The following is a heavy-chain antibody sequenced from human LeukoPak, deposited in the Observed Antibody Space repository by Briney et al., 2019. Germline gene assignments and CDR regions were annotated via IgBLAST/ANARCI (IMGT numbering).Heavy chain of an antibody. V-gene: IGHV1-69*04. CDR3: ATYYDFWSGYGAPRVFDY. CDR1: GGTFSSYA. J-gene: IGHJ4*02. CDR2: IIPILGIA. D-gene: IGHD3-3*01. Sequence: ASVKVSCKASGGTFSSYAISWVRQAPGQGLEWMGRIIPILGIANYAQKFQGRVTMTEDTSTDTAYMELSSLRSEDTAVYYCATYYDFWSGYGAPRVFDYWGQGTLVTVSS.